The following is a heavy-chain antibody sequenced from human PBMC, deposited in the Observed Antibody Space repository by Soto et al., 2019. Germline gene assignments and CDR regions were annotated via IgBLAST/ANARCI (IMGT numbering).Heavy chain of an antibody. Sequence: NPSETLSLTCTVSCASMTGASMSSYYWSWIRQPPGKGLEWIGYIYYIGSTDYNPSLKSRVTISVDTSNNQFSLKLNSVTSADTAVYYCARASISGGNSASHYAMDVWGQGTTVAVSS. J-gene: IGHJ6*02. CDR2: IYYIGST. CDR1: CASMTGASMSSYY. CDR3: ARASISGGNSASHYAMDV. V-gene: IGHV4-61*01. D-gene: IGHD2-15*01.